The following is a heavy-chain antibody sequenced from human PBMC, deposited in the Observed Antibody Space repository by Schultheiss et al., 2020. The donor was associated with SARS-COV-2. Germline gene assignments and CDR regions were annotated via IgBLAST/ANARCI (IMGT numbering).Heavy chain of an antibody. Sequence: ASVKVSCKASGYTFTSYGISWVRQAPGQGLEWMGWISAYNGNTNYAQKIKDRVTMTTDTSTNTAYMELRSLRSDDTAVYYCARQSYVRGIHRADDAYDIWGQGTMVTVSS. CDR2: ISAYNGNT. V-gene: IGHV1-18*04. CDR3: ARQSYVRGIHRADDAYDI. J-gene: IGHJ3*02. D-gene: IGHD3-16*02. CDR1: GYTFTSYG.